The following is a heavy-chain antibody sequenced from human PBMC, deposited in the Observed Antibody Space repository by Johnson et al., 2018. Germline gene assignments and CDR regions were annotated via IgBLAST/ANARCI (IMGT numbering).Heavy chain of an antibody. CDR1: GSSFSSHG. V-gene: IGHV3-33*01. D-gene: IGHD1-26*01. CDR3: KWELRGRDG. CDR2: IWYDGSKK. Sequence: QVQLVESGGGVVQPETSLRLSCVVSGSSFSSHGMHWVRQAPGKGLEWVAVIWYDGSKKYYADSVKGRFTISRDNSKNTVYLQMNSRRVEETAVYYFKWELRGRDGWGQGTTVTVSS. J-gene: IGHJ6*02.